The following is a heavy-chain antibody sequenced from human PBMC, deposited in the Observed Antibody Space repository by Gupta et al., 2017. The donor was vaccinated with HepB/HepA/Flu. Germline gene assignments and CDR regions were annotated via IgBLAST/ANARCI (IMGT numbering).Heavy chain of an antibody. D-gene: IGHD3-3*01. V-gene: IGHV4-59*01. CDR3: ARAGYYDYAVGDFDY. CDR2: VYYSDII. CDR1: GDSMNKYH. Sequence: QVKLQESGPGLVKPSETLSLTCTVSGDSMNKYHWTWIRQTPERRLEWIGYVYYSDIIDYNYNPSLKSRVAISVDASNNRFSLTLTSLTAADTARYYCARAGYYDYAVGDFDYWGPGLPVTVSS. J-gene: IGHJ4*02.